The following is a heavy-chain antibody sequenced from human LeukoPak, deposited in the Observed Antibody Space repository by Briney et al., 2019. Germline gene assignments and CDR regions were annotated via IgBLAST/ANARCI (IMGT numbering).Heavy chain of an antibody. J-gene: IGHJ4*02. CDR3: AKRRLYSASGDWHCFDY. CDR2: ISVMGGST. D-gene: IGHD3-22*01. Sequence: GGSLRLSCEASGFTFSSYAMSWVRQAPGKGLEWVSGISVMGGSTYYADSVKGRFTISRDTSKNTLYMEMNSLRAEDTAVYYCAKRRLYSASGDWHCFDYWGQGPLVPLSS. CDR1: GFTFSSYA. V-gene: IGHV3-23*01.